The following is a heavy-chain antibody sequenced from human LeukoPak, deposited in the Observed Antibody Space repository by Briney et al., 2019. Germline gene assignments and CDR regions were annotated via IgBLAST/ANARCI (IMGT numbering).Heavy chain of an antibody. V-gene: IGHV3-30*18. Sequence: PGRSLRLSCAASGFTFSSYAMHRVRQAPGKGLEWVAVISYDGSNKYYADSVKGRFTISRDNSKNTLYLQMNSLRAEDTAVYYCAKSYYYDKLAYYWGQGTLVTVSS. D-gene: IGHD3-22*01. CDR2: ISYDGSNK. J-gene: IGHJ4*02. CDR3: AKSYYYDKLAYY. CDR1: GFTFSSYA.